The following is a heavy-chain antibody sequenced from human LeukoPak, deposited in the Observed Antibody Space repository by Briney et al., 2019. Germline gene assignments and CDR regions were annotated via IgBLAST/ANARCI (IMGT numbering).Heavy chain of an antibody. CDR2: IIASSGAT. V-gene: IGHV3-23*01. D-gene: IGHD5-12*01. J-gene: IGHJ4*01. Sequence: GGSLRLSCAASGFSFNNYAMNWVRQAPGKGLEWVSIIIASSGATVYADSVKGRFTISRDISKNTLYLQVNNLRVEDTAVYYCVKGAYDYIEVAYFDFWGQGILVTVSS. CDR3: VKGAYDYIEVAYFDF. CDR1: GFSFNNYA.